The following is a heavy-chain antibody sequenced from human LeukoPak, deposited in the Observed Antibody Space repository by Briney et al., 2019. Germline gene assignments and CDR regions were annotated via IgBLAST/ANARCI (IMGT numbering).Heavy chain of an antibody. J-gene: IGHJ2*01. V-gene: IGHV3-13*01. CDR3: ARAAYSSTWYSRYFDL. Sequence: GGSLRLSCAASGFTFNSYGTSWVRQAPGKGLEWVSGIGTAGEIYYPGSVKGRFTISRENAKNSLYLQMNSLRAGDTAVYYCARAAYSSTWYSRYFDLWGRGTLVTVSS. CDR1: GFTFNSYG. CDR2: IGTAGEI. D-gene: IGHD6-13*01.